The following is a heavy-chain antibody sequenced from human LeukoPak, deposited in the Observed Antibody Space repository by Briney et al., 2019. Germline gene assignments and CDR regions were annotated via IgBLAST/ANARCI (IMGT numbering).Heavy chain of an antibody. Sequence: GESLKISCKASGSSFTSYWIGWVRQMPGKGLEWMGIIDPSDSETRYTPSFQGQVTISVDKSLTTADLQWNSLKASDTAMYYCARQTAMGRSGDYWGQGTLSPSPQ. CDR3: ARQTAMGRSGDY. V-gene: IGHV5-51*01. CDR1: GSSFTSYW. CDR2: IDPSDSET. J-gene: IGHJ4*02. D-gene: IGHD5-18*01.